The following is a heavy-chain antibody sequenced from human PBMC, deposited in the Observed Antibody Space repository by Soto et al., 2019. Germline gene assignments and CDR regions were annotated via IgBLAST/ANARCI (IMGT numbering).Heavy chain of an antibody. V-gene: IGHV1-69*08. Sequence: QVQLVQSGAEVKKPGSSVKVSCKASGGTFSSYTISWVRQAPGQGLEWMGRIIPILGIANYAQKFQGRVTITADKSTSTAYMELSSLRSEDTAVYYCARDAQGVCCLFDYWGQGTLVTVSS. D-gene: IGHD2-8*01. J-gene: IGHJ4*02. CDR2: IIPILGIA. CDR1: GGTFSSYT. CDR3: ARDAQGVCCLFDY.